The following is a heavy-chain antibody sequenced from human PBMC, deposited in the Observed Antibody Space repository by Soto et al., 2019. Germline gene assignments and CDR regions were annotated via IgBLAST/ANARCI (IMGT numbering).Heavy chain of an antibody. D-gene: IGHD6-13*01. CDR3: DRAAAGTVYDY. J-gene: IGHJ4*02. CDR1: GFTFSTYS. CDR2: ISSTGGTT. Sequence: GGSLRLSCVGSGFTFSTYSMSWVRQSPGKGLEWVAYISSTGGTTYYGDSVKGRFSISRDNTKDSVFLQMNSLRDEDTSFYYCDRAAAGTVYDYWGQGALVTVSS. V-gene: IGHV3-48*02.